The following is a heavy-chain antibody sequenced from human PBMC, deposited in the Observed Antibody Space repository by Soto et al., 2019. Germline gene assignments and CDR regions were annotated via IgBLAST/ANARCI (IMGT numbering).Heavy chain of an antibody. CDR3: AKGAGIVVIVVLGMDV. J-gene: IGHJ6*02. D-gene: IGHD3-22*01. V-gene: IGHV3-23*01. CDR2: ISGSGGST. Sequence: GGSLRLSCAASGFTFSSYAMSWVRQAPGKGLEWVSAISGSGGSTYYADSVKGRFTISRDNSKNTLYLQMNSLRAEDTAVYYCAKGAGIVVIVVLGMDVWGQGXTVTVSS. CDR1: GFTFSSYA.